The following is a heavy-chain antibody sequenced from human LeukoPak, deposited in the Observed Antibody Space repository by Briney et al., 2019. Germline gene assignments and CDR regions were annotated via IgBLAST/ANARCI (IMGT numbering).Heavy chain of an antibody. J-gene: IGHJ4*02. CDR3: ATPTAGTWHFDY. D-gene: IGHD1-1*01. CDR2: IWYDGSNK. V-gene: IGHV3-33*03. Sequence: PGRSLRLSCAASGFTFSSYGMPWVRQAPGKGLEWVAVIWYDGSNKYYADSVKGRFTISRDNAKNSLYLQMNSLRAEDTAVYYCATPTAGTWHFDYWGQGTLVTVSS. CDR1: GFTFSSYG.